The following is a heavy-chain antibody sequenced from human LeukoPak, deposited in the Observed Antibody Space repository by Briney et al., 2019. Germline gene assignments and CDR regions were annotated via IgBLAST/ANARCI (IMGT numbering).Heavy chain of an antibody. D-gene: IGHD5/OR15-5a*01. Sequence: SETLSLTCTVSGGSISSSSYYWGWIRQPPGKGLEWIGSIYYSGSTYYNPSLKSRVTISVDTSKNQFSLKLSSVTAADTAVYYCARGLRTFDYWGQGTLVTVSS. CDR1: GGSISSSSYY. CDR2: IYYSGST. CDR3: ARGLRTFDY. J-gene: IGHJ4*02. V-gene: IGHV4-39*07.